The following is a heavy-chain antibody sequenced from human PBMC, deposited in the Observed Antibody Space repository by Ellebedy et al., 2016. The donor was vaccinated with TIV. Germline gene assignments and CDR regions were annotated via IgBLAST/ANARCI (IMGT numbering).Heavy chain of an antibody. Sequence: GESLKISCAASGFTFTSYSMNWVRQAPGKGLEWVSSISSTGYYIYYADSLKGRFTISRDDARNSVFLQMNSLRAEDMAVYYCARSGELDSWGQGTLVTVSS. CDR3: ARSGELDS. CDR2: ISSTGYYI. J-gene: IGHJ4*02. D-gene: IGHD1-26*01. CDR1: GFTFTSYS. V-gene: IGHV3-21*01.